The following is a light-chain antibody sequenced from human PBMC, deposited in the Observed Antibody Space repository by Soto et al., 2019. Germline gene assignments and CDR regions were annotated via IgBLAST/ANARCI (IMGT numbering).Light chain of an antibody. Sequence: DIQMTQSPSSLSASVGDRVTITCRASQSISSYLNWYQQKPGRAPKFLIYAASNLQSGVPSRFSGSGSGTEFTLTISSLQPEDFATYYCQQSYSTLAFGPGTRVDVK. CDR2: AAS. V-gene: IGKV1-39*01. CDR3: QQSYSTLA. J-gene: IGKJ3*01. CDR1: QSISSY.